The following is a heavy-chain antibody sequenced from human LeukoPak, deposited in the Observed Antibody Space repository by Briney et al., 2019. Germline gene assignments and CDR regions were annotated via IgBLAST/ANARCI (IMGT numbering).Heavy chain of an antibody. J-gene: IGHJ4*02. CDR2: ISYDGSNK. V-gene: IGHV3-30*04. CDR1: GFTFSSYA. CDR3: ARENSGIVVVPAAVDY. D-gene: IGHD2-2*01. Sequence: GGSLRLSCAASGFTFSSYAMHWVRQAPGKGLEWVAVISYDGSNKYYADSVKGRFTISRDNSKNTLYLQMNILRAEDTAVYYCARENSGIVVVPAAVDYWGQGTLVTVSS.